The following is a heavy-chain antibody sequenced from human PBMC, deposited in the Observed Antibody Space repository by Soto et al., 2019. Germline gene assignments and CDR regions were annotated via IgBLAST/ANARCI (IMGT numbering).Heavy chain of an antibody. V-gene: IGHV1-2*02. J-gene: IGHJ5*02. CDR1: GYTFTDYF. CDR2: INPKSGGT. D-gene: IGHD3-22*01. CDR3: VNTYDGSGQPSHYFDP. Sequence: QVQLVQSGAEVKKPGASVKVSCEASGYTFTDYFIHWVRQAPGQGLEWMGWINPKSGGTNYAQVFRGRVTMTRDTSISTAYMDLSGLRSDDTATYYCVNTYDGSGQPSHYFDPWGQGTPVTVSS.